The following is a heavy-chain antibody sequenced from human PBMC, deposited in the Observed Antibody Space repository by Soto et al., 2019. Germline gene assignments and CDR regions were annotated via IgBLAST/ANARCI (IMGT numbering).Heavy chain of an antibody. J-gene: IGHJ5*02. CDR3: AREGDVITFGGVIVLPNWCDP. CDR1: GGTFSSYA. D-gene: IGHD3-16*02. V-gene: IGHV1-69*06. CDR2: IIPIFGTA. Sequence: SVKVSCKASGGTFSSYAISWVRQAPGQGLEWMGGIIPIFGTANYAQKFQGRVTITADKSTSTAYMELSSLRSEDTAVYYCAREGDVITFGGVIVLPNWCDPWGQGTLGTVS.